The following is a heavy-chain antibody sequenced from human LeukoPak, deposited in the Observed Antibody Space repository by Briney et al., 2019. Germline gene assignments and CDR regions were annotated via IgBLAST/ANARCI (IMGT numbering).Heavy chain of an antibody. CDR1: GFTFSSYV. V-gene: IGHV3-30*18. J-gene: IGHJ4*02. CDR2: ISYDGSNK. D-gene: IGHD5-12*01. Sequence: GGSLRLSCAASGFTFSSYVMHWVRQAPGKGLEWVAVISYDGSNKYYADSVKGRFTISRENSKNTLYLQMNSLRAEDTAVHYCAKDAGSRALDYWGQGTLVTVSS. CDR3: AKDAGSRALDY.